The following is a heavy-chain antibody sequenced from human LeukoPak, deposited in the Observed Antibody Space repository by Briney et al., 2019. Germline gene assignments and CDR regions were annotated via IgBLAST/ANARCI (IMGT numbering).Heavy chain of an antibody. CDR3: ARPRNTDIITIFGVVIMPPFGY. CDR2: IYYSGST. J-gene: IGHJ4*02. Sequence: PSETPSLTCTVSGGSISSSSYYWGWIRQPPWKGLEWIGSIYYSGSTYYNPSLNSRVTISVDTSKNQFSLKLSSVTAADTAVYYCARPRNTDIITIFGVVIMPPFGYWGQGTLVTVSS. V-gene: IGHV4-39*01. CDR1: GGSISSSSYY. D-gene: IGHD3-3*01.